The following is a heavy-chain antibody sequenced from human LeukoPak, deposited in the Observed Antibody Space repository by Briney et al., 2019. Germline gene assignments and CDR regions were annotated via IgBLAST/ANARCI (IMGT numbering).Heavy chain of an antibody. J-gene: IGHJ4*02. CDR1: GGTFSSDG. D-gene: IGHD3-10*01. Sequence: ASVKVSCKASGGTFSSDGISWVRQAPGQGLEWMGGIIPIFGTAHYAQNFQGSVTITADESTSTAYMELSSLRSEDTAVYYCARGGLTMVRGVTPIDYWGQGTLVTVSS. V-gene: IGHV1-69*13. CDR2: IIPIFGTA. CDR3: ARGGLTMVRGVTPIDY.